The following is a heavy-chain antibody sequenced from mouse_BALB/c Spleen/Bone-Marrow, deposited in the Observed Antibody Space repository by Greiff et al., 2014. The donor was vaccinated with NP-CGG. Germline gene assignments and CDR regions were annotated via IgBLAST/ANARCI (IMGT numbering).Heavy chain of an antibody. CDR3: ARSVYYGSSYFDY. J-gene: IGHJ2*01. CDR1: GYSFTGYF. V-gene: IGHV1-20*02. CDR2: INPYNGDT. D-gene: IGHD1-1*01. Sequence: EVQLQQSGPELVKPGASVKISCKASGYSFTGYFMNWVMQSHGKSLEWIGRINPYNGDTFYNQKFKGKATLTVDKSSSTAHMELRSLASEDSAVYYCARSVYYGSSYFDYWGQGTTLTVSS.